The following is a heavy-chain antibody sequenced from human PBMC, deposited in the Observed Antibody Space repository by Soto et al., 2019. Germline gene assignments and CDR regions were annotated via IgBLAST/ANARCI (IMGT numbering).Heavy chain of an antibody. CDR1: GFTFSTYA. V-gene: IGHV3-23*01. D-gene: IGHD1-1*01. J-gene: IGHJ4*02. CDR2: ISGSGDKT. Sequence: EVQLLESGGALVQPGGSLRLSCAASGFTFSTYAIIWARQAPGKGLEWVSVISGSGDKTYYADSVKGRFTISRDNSKNSVFMQRNSMKVEETAVYYGAKGGWGTGLDYWGQGTLVTVSS. CDR3: AKGGWGTGLDY.